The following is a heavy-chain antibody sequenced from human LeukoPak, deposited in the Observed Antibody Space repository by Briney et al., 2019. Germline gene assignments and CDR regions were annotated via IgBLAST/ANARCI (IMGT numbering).Heavy chain of an antibody. CDR1: GFTFTNYW. J-gene: IGHJ6*03. D-gene: IGHD5-12*01. CDR3: AKDTVKVAMIRRVPHYMDV. CDR2: IKQDRSEK. V-gene: IGHV3-7*01. Sequence: GGSLRLSCAASGFTFTNYWMSWVRQAPGKGLELVANIKQDRSEKYYVDSVKGRFTISRDNAKNSLYLQMNSLRAEDTAVYYCAKDTVKVAMIRRVPHYMDVWGKGATVTIS.